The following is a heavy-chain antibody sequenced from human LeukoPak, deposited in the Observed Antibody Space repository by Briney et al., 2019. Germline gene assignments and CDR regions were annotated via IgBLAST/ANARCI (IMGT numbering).Heavy chain of an antibody. Sequence: PSETLSLMCTVSGDSISSSSYYWGWIRQPPGKGLEWIGSIYYSGSTYYNPSPKSRVTVSVDTSKNQFSLKLSSVTAADTAVYYCARVARYFDWLESYYYYYMDVWGKGTTVTVSS. J-gene: IGHJ6*03. V-gene: IGHV4-39*01. CDR2: IYYSGST. CDR1: GDSISSSSYY. D-gene: IGHD3-9*01. CDR3: ARVARYFDWLESYYYYYMDV.